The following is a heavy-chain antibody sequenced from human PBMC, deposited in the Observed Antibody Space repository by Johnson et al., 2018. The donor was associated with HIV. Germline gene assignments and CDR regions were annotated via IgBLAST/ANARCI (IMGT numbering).Heavy chain of an antibody. CDR3: ARELIVGATNAFDI. CDR2: IKQDGSEK. Sequence: VQLVESGGGVVQPGGSLTLSCAASGFTFSSYWMSWVRQAPGKGLEWVANIKQDGSEKYYVDSVKGRFTISRDNAKKSLYLQMNSLRAEDTALYYCARELIVGATNAFDIWGQGTMVTVSS. V-gene: IGHV3-7*03. D-gene: IGHD1-26*01. J-gene: IGHJ3*02. CDR1: GFTFSSYW.